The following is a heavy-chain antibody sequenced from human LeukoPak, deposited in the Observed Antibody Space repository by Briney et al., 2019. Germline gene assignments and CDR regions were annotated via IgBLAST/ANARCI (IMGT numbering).Heavy chain of an antibody. Sequence: GGSLRLSCAASGFTFSSSAMSWVRQAPGKGLEWVSAISNNGGYTYYADSVQGRFTISRDNSKNTLYLQMNSLRGEDTAVYYCAKGEVVPAAIYGMDVWGQGTTVTVS. V-gene: IGHV3-23*01. D-gene: IGHD2-2*02. CDR3: AKGEVVPAAIYGMDV. CDR2: ISNNGGYT. CDR1: GFTFSSSA. J-gene: IGHJ6*02.